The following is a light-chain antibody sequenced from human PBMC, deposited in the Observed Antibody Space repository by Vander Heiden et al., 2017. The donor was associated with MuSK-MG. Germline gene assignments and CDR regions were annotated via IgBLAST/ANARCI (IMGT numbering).Light chain of an antibody. V-gene: IGLV3-1*01. Sequence: SYELTQPPSVSVPPRQAASTPCPGHKSAVKYACRYQPNPAKTPLLVPHQASNRPSGIPGRFAASNSGNTATPTTGGNQAMDAAYYCCQEWDSSTAVVFGGGTKLTVL. CDR2: QAS. J-gene: IGLJ2*01. CDR3: QEWDSSTAVV. CDR1: KSAVKY.